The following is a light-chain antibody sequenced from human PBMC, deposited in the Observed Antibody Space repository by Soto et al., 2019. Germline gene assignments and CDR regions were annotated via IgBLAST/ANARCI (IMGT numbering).Light chain of an antibody. V-gene: IGKV3-20*01. Sequence: VITQSPRTLSLTPGERATLSCRSSQSVAGAYVAWYQQRPGQAPRVVTYGASTRATGIPGRFSGSWSGTEFTLTISSLQSEDFAVYYCQQYASSPLTFGGGTKVDIK. CDR3: QQYASSPLT. CDR2: GAS. J-gene: IGKJ4*01. CDR1: QSVAGAY.